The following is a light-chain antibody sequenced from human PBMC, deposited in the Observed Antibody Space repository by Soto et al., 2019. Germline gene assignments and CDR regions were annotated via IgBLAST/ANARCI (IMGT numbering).Light chain of an antibody. CDR2: DAS. V-gene: IGKV3-11*01. CDR1: QSVSSY. Sequence: EIVLTQSPATLSLSPGERATLSCRASQSVSSYLTWYQQKPAQAPRLLIYDASHRATGIPARFGGSGSGTDFTLTISGLEPEDFAVYYCLQRNDWPWTFGQGTRVEIK. J-gene: IGKJ1*01. CDR3: LQRNDWPWT.